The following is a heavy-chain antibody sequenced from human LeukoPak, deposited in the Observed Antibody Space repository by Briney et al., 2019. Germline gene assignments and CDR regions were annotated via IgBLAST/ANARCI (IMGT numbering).Heavy chain of an antibody. CDR1: GFTFSSYA. CDR3: ARASLLWCGELVGPNDY. Sequence: HPGGSLRLSCAASGFTFSSYAMSWVRQAPGKWLAWVSAISGSVGSTYYADSVKGRFTISRDNAKNTLYLQMNSLRAEDTAVYYCARASLLWCGELVGPNDYWGRGTLVTVSS. D-gene: IGHD3-10*01. J-gene: IGHJ4*02. CDR2: ISGSVGST. V-gene: IGHV3-23*01.